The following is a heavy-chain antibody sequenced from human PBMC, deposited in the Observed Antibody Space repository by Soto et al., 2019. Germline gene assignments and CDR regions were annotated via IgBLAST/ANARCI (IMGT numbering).Heavy chain of an antibody. Sequence: SQALPLTCAISGDSVSSNSAAWNCIRQSPSRGLEWLGRTYYRSKWYNDYAVSVKSRITINPDTSKNQFSLQLNSVTPEDTAVYYCARAALWFGETDYYYCMDVWGKGTTVTVSS. CDR3: ARAALWFGETDYYYCMDV. J-gene: IGHJ6*03. CDR1: GDSVSSNSAA. V-gene: IGHV6-1*01. CDR2: TYYRSKWYN. D-gene: IGHD3-10*01.